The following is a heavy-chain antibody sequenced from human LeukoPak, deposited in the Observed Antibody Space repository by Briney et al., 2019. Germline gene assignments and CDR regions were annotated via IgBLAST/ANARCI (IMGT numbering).Heavy chain of an antibody. V-gene: IGHV1-24*01. D-gene: IGHD2-15*01. Sequence: ASVKVSCKVSGYTLTELSMHWVRQAPGKGLEWMGGFDPEDGETIYAQKFQGRVTMTEDTSTDTAYMELSSLRSEDTAVYYCATDLVVAATHPYYYYGMDVWGQGITVTVSS. CDR3: ATDLVVAATHPYYYYGMDV. J-gene: IGHJ6*02. CDR2: FDPEDGET. CDR1: GYTLTELS.